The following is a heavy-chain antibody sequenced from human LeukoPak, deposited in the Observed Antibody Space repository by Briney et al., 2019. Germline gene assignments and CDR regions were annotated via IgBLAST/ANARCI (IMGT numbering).Heavy chain of an antibody. D-gene: IGHD3-10*01. Sequence: PSETLSLTCAVYGGSFSGYYWSWIRQPPGKGLEWIGEINHSGSTNHNPSLKSRVTISVDTSKNQFSLKLSSVTAADTAVYYCARGRSGYYGSGSQIDYWGQGTLVTVSS. V-gene: IGHV4-34*01. CDR1: GGSFSGYY. CDR2: INHSGST. J-gene: IGHJ4*02. CDR3: ARGRSGYYGSGSQIDY.